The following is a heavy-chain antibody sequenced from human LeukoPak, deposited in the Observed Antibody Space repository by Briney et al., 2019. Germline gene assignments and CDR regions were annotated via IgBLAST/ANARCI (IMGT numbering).Heavy chain of an antibody. CDR2: INTDTGNP. Sequence: ASVKVSCKASGYTFTSYALNWVRQAPGQGLEWMGWINTDTGNPTYAQGFTGHFVFSLDTSVSTAYLQISSLKAEDTAVYSCARTNVIVGTTTSLGFDHWGQGTLVTASS. CDR1: GYTFTSYA. J-gene: IGHJ4*02. CDR3: ARTNVIVGTTTSLGFDH. D-gene: IGHD1-26*01. V-gene: IGHV7-4-1*02.